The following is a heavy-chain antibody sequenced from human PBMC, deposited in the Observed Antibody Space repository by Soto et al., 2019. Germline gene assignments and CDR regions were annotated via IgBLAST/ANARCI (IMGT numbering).Heavy chain of an antibody. CDR1: GYTFTGYY. V-gene: IGHV1-2*04. CDR3: ARSIAARPDYFDY. J-gene: IGHJ4*02. CDR2: ISPNSGGT. D-gene: IGHD6-6*01. Sequence: GASVKVSCKASGYTFTGYYMHWVRQAPGQGLEWMGWISPNSGGTNYAQKFQGWVTMTRDTSISTAYMELSRLRSDDTAVYYCARSIAARPDYFDYWGQGTLVTVSS.